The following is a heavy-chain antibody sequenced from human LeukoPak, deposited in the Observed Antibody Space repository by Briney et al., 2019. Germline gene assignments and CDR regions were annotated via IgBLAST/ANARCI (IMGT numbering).Heavy chain of an antibody. J-gene: IGHJ4*02. D-gene: IGHD1-20*01. CDR2: IHSSGDYI. V-gene: IGHV3-21*05. Sequence: PGGSLRLSCAASASGFAFTSHSMPWVRQAPGKGLEWISYIHSSGDYIFYADSVKGRFTVSRDNARNSLYLQMNSLRAEDTAIYYCAREYNSRATFDYWGQGTLVTVSS. CDR1: GFAFTSHS. CDR3: AREYNSRATFDY.